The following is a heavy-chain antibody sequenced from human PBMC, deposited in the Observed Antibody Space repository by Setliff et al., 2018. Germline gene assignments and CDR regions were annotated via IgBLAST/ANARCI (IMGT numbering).Heavy chain of an antibody. J-gene: IGHJ4*02. CDR1: GGSLNTYY. Sequence: SETLSLTCTVSGGSLNTYYWSWIRQPAGKELEWIGRINTSGTTRYNPSLRSRATISLDTSTNQFSLNLNSVTAADTAVYYCAKERYFDWFFENWGQGTLVTVSS. D-gene: IGHD3-9*01. V-gene: IGHV4-4*07. CDR2: INTSGTT. CDR3: AKERYFDWFFEN.